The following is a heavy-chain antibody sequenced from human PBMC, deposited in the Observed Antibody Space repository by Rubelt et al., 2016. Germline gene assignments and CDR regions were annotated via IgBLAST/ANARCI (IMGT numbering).Heavy chain of an antibody. CDR1: GFTFSSYW. Sequence: EVQLVESGGGLVQPGGSLRLSCAASGFTFSSYWMHWVRQAPGKGLVWVSRINRDGSMISYADSVKGRFTISRDTSKYTLYLQMNSLRADDTAIYYCAKGRWDYSGSLDPYDYWGQGTLVTVSS. CDR2: INRDGSMI. D-gene: IGHD6-6*01. J-gene: IGHJ4*02. V-gene: IGHV3-74*01. CDR3: AKGRWDYSGSLDPYDY.